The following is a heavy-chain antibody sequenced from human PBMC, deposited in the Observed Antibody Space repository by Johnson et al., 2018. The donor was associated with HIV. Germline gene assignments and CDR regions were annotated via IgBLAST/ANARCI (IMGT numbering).Heavy chain of an antibody. J-gene: IGHJ3*02. CDR3: ARADSSSSPWMGLDI. Sequence: VQLVESGGGLVQPGGSLRLSCAASGFTVSSNYMSWVRQAPGKGLEWVSGINWNGDSTDYADSVKGRFTVSRDSAKNSLYLQMNSLRAEDTAVYYCARADSSSSPWMGLDIWGQGTMVTVSS. CDR2: INWNGDST. D-gene: IGHD6-13*01. V-gene: IGHV3-20*04. CDR1: GFTVSSNY.